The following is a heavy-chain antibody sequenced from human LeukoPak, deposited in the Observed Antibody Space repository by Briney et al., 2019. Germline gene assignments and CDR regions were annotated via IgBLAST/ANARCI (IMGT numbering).Heavy chain of an antibody. CDR1: GFTVSSNY. CDR2: IFAGGST. CDR3: AKDREGTIADYFDY. J-gene: IGHJ4*02. D-gene: IGHD1-7*01. V-gene: IGHV3-66*01. Sequence: GVSLRLSCATSGFTVSSNYMSWVRQAPGKGLEWVSVIFAGGSTYYADSVKGRFTISRDNSKNTLYLQMNSLRGEDTAVYYCAKDREGTIADYFDYWGQGTLVTVSS.